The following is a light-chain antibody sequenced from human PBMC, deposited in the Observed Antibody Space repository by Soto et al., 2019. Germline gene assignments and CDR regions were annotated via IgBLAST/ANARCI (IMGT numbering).Light chain of an antibody. V-gene: IGKV3-15*01. Sequence: EIVMTQSPATLSVSPGERVTLSCRASQDVGINLAWFRQKPGQAPKLVIYAATTRASGSPATFSGSGSGTDFTLTISSLQSEDFAVYYCQQYHNWPITFGQGTRLEIK. CDR2: AAT. J-gene: IGKJ5*01. CDR1: QDVGIN. CDR3: QQYHNWPIT.